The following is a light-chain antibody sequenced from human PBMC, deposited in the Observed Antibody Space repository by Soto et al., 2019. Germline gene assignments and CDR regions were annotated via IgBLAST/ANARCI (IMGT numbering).Light chain of an antibody. V-gene: IGKV2-30*01. Sequence: DVVMTQSPLSLPVTLGQPASISCRSSQSLVYSDGIAYLSWFQQRPGQSPRRLFYKASNRDSGVPDRLSGSGSGTDFTLQIDRVEAEDFGIYYCMQGTHWPPTFGRGTRVEIK. CDR1: QSLVYSDGIAY. J-gene: IGKJ1*01. CDR2: KAS. CDR3: MQGTHWPPT.